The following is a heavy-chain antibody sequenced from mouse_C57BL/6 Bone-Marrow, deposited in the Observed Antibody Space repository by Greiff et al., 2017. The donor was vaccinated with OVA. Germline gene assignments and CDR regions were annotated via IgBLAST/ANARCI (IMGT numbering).Heavy chain of an antibody. V-gene: IGHV1-55*01. CDR1: GYTFTRYW. J-gene: IGHJ2*01. Sequence: QVQLQQPGAELVKPGASVKMSCKASGYTFTRYWITWVQQRPGQGLEWIGDIYPGSGSTNYNEKFKSKATLTVDTSSSTAYMQLSSLTSEDSAVYYCATYDYDVDYWGQGTTLTVSS. D-gene: IGHD2-4*01. CDR3: ATYDYDVDY. CDR2: IYPGSGST.